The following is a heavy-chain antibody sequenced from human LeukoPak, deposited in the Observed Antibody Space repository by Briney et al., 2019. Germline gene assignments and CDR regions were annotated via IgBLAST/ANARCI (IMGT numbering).Heavy chain of an antibody. D-gene: IGHD3-22*01. CDR3: ARHVYDSGKLDP. CDR2: IYYSGST. Sequence: PSETLSLTCTVSGGSISSSSYYWGWIRQPPGKGLEWIGSIYYSGSTYYNPSLKSRVTISVDTSKNQFSLKLSSVTAADTAVYYCARHVYDSGKLDPWGQGTLVTVSS. V-gene: IGHV4-39*01. J-gene: IGHJ5*02. CDR1: GGSISSSSYY.